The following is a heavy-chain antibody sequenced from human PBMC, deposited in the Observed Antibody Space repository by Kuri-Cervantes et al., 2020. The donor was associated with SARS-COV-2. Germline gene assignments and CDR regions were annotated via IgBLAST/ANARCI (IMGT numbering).Heavy chain of an antibody. J-gene: IGHJ3*02. CDR3: ARDKFEMATIPDAFDI. D-gene: IGHD5-24*01. Sequence: SETLSLTCTVSGGSTSSHYWSWIRQPPGKGLEWIGYIYYSGSTNYNPSLKSRVTISVDTSKNQFSLKLSSVTAADTAVYYCARDKFEMATIPDAFDIWGQGTMVTVSS. CDR1: GGSTSSHY. V-gene: IGHV4-4*08. CDR2: IYYSGST.